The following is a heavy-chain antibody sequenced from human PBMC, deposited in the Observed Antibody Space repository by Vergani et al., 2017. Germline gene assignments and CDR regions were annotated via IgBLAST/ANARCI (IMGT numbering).Heavy chain of an antibody. CDR1: GFTLSNYD. Sequence: QVQLVESGGGVVQRGGSLRLSCATSGFTLSNYDMQWIRQGPGKGLEFVAFIQFDGSNQYYADSAKGRFTLSRGFSKNTLYLQMNSLRTEETATYYCAKHFRGWGINYWGQGTQVIVSS. CDR3: AKHFRGWGINY. CDR2: IQFDGSNQ. V-gene: IGHV3-30*02. J-gene: IGHJ4*02. D-gene: IGHD3-16*01.